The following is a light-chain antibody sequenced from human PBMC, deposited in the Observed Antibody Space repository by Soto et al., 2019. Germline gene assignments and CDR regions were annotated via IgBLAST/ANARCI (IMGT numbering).Light chain of an antibody. V-gene: IGKV3-20*01. Sequence: IVLTQYPGTLYLSPGESVTLSCRARQSVKSNYLAGYQQNPGQPPRLLIYSASFKATGLPDRFSGSGSVTDFSLTISRLEPEDFAVYYCHQYRFSPPFTFGPVPKVDFK. CDR3: HQYRFSPPFT. CDR2: SAS. CDR1: QSVKSNY. J-gene: IGKJ3*01.